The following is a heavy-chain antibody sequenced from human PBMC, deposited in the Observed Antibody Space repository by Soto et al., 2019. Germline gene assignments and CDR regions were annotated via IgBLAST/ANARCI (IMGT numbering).Heavy chain of an antibody. J-gene: IGHJ6*02. CDR2: IYPGDSDT. D-gene: IGHD4-17*01. Sequence: GESLKISCKGSGYSFTSYWIGWVRQMPGKRLEWMGIIYPGDSDTSYSPSFQGQVTISADKSISTAYLQWSSLKASDTAMYYCAKGDYGGNSGYYYYGMDVWGQGTTVTVSS. V-gene: IGHV5-51*01. CDR1: GYSFTSYW. CDR3: AKGDYGGNSGYYYYGMDV.